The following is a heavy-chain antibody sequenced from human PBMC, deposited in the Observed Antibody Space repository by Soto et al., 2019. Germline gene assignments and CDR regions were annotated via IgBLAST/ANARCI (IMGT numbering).Heavy chain of an antibody. J-gene: IGHJ6*03. D-gene: IGHD2-21*01. Sequence: QVQLVQSGAEVKKPGASVKVSCKASGYTFTSYGISWVRQAPGQGLEWMGWISAYNGNTNYAQKLQGRVTMTTDTSTSTAYMELRSLRSDDTAVSYWARCGGDCQYYYYYYMDVWGKGTTVTVSS. CDR1: GYTFTSYG. CDR2: ISAYNGNT. CDR3: ARCGGDCQYYYYYYMDV. V-gene: IGHV1-18*01.